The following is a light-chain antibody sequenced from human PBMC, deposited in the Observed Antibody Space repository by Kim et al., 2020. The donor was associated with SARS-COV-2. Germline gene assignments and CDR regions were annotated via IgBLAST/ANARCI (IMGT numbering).Light chain of an antibody. CDR2: AAS. J-gene: IGKJ3*01. V-gene: IGKV1-27*01. Sequence: ASVGDRVTITCRASQGISNYLGWYQQKAGKVPKLLIYAASSLQPGVPSRFSGSGSGTDFTLTISSLQPEDVATYYCQKYFSVPFTFGPGTKVDIK. CDR3: QKYFSVPFT. CDR1: QGISNY.